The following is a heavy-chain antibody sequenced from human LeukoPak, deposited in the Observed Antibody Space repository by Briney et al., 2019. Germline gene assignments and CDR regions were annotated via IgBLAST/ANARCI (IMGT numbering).Heavy chain of an antibody. V-gene: IGHV4-38-2*01. Sequence: SETLSLTCAVSGYSISSGYYWGWIRQPPGKGLEWIGSIYHIGSTYYNPSLKSRVTISAHTSKNQSSLKLSSVPAADTPVYYCARKYSYTSSWLSWGQGTLVTVSS. CDR1: GYSISSGYY. J-gene: IGHJ5*02. CDR2: IYHIGST. CDR3: ARKYSYTSSWLS. D-gene: IGHD6-13*01.